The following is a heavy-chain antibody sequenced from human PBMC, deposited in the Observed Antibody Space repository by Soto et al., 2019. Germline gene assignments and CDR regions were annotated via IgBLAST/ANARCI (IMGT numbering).Heavy chain of an antibody. Sequence: GGSLRLSCAASGFTFRSYWMHWVRQAPGKGLVWVSRINSDGSSTSYADSVKGRLTISRDNAKNTLYLQMNSLRAEDTAAYYCASSVLGYCSGGSCYPDVWGKGTTVTVSS. D-gene: IGHD2-15*01. CDR2: INSDGSST. CDR1: GFTFRSYW. V-gene: IGHV3-74*01. CDR3: ASSVLGYCSGGSCYPDV. J-gene: IGHJ6*04.